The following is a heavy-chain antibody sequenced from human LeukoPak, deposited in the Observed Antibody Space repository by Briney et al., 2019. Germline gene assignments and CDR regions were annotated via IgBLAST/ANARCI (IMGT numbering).Heavy chain of an antibody. CDR3: ARGVGTSWFDP. J-gene: IGHJ5*02. CDR1: GYTFSDYY. CDR2: INPKSGGA. Sequence: ASVKVSCKADGYTFSDYYMHWVRQAPGQGLEWMGWINPKSGGANFAEKFQGRVTMTRGTSIRTVYMELSRVTYDDTAVYYCARGVGTSWFDPWGQGTLVTVSS. V-gene: IGHV1-2*02. D-gene: IGHD2-2*01.